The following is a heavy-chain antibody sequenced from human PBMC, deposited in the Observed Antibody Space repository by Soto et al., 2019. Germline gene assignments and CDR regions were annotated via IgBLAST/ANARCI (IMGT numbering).Heavy chain of an antibody. CDR2: ISAYNGNT. Sequence: ASVKVSCKASGYTFTSYGISWVRQAPGQGLEWMGWISAYNGNTNYAQKVQGRVTMSTDTSTSTAYMELRSLRSEDTAVDYCARHGACSSTTCYSGYYYYYGMDVWGQGTTVTVSS. CDR3: ARHGACSSTTCYSGYYYYYGMDV. CDR1: GYTFTSYG. D-gene: IGHD2-2*02. V-gene: IGHV1-18*04. J-gene: IGHJ6*02.